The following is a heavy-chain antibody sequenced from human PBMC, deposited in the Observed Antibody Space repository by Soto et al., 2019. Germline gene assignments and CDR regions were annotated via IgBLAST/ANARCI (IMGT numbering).Heavy chain of an antibody. D-gene: IGHD2-15*01. CDR1: GSSFTSYS. CDR2: IDPSDSYT. V-gene: IGHV5-10-1*01. CDR3: ARLETRVVAAKDYYYGMDV. J-gene: IGHJ6*04. Sequence: LGESLKISFTGSGSSFTSYSISWVRHMPLKVLEWRGRIDPSDSYTNYSPSFQGHVTISADKSISTAYLHWSSLKASDNAMYQCARLETRVVAAKDYYYGMDVWGKGSTVTVTS.